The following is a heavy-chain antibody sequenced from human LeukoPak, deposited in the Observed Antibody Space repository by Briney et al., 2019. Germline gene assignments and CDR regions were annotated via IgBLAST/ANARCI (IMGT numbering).Heavy chain of an antibody. CDR3: ARESLQGGNWYYFDY. CDR2: IKQDGSEK. J-gene: IGHJ4*02. V-gene: IGHV3-7*03. Sequence: TGGSLRLSCAASGFTFSSYWMSWVRQAPGRGLEGVANIKQDGSEKYYVDSVKGRFTISRDNAKNSLYLQMNSLRAEDTAVYYCARESLQGGNWYYFDYWGQGSLVTVSS. CDR1: GFTFSSYW. D-gene: IGHD1-1*01.